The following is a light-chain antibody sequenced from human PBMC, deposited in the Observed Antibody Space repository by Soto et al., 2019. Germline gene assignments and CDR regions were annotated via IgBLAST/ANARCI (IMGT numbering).Light chain of an antibody. V-gene: IGLV2-8*01. CDR1: SSDVGGYNY. Sequence: QSALTQPPSASGSPGQSVTISCTGTSSDVGGYNYVSWYQQHPGKAPKLIIYEVSKRPSGVPDHFSGSKSGNTASLTVSGLQAGDEADYYCSSYGGSNHVVFGGGTKLTVL. CDR2: EVS. J-gene: IGLJ2*01. CDR3: SSYGGSNHVV.